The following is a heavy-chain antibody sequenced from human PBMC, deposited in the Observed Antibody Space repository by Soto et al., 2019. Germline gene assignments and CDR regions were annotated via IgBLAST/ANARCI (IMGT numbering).Heavy chain of an antibody. CDR2: IWYDGSNK. CDR1: GFTFSNYG. J-gene: IGHJ6*02. CDR3: AKDDYGMDV. V-gene: IGHV3-33*06. Sequence: QVQLVESGGGVVQPGRSLRLSCAASGFTFSNYGMHWVRQAPGKGLEWVAVIWYDGSNKYYADSVKGRFTISRNNSKNMLYLQMNSLRAEDMGVYYCAKDDYGMDVWGQGTTGTVSS.